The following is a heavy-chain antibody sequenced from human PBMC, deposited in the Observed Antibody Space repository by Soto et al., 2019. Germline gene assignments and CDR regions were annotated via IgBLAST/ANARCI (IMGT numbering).Heavy chain of an antibody. CDR3: ARGFVVTAVPDY. CDR2: IWDDGSDE. V-gene: IGHV3-33*01. Sequence: GGSLRLSCAASGFTFSTYGMHWVRQAPGKGLEWVAVIWDDGSDEYYADSVKGRFTISRDNSKNTLYLQMNSLRAEDTAVYYCARGFVVTAVPDYWGQGTLVTVSS. D-gene: IGHD2-21*02. J-gene: IGHJ4*02. CDR1: GFTFSTYG.